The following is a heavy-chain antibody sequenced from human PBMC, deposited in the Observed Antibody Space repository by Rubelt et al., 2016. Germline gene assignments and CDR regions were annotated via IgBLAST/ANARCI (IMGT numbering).Heavy chain of an antibody. CDR3: ARQGYGDSAFDF. CDR1: GYSFTNYW. CDR2: IYPGDSDT. D-gene: IGHD4-17*01. Sequence: EAQLVQSGAEVKKPGESLKISCKGSGYSFTNYWIGWVRRMPGKGLEWMGTIYPGDSDTRYSPSFQGQVTIATDKSIKTAYLQWGSLKASDTAMYYCARQGYGDSAFDFWGQGTLVTVSS. V-gene: IGHV5-51*01. J-gene: IGHJ4*02.